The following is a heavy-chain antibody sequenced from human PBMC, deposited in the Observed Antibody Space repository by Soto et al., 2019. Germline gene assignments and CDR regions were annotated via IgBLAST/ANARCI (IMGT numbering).Heavy chain of an antibody. CDR2: IKAGAE. D-gene: IGHD3-3*01. J-gene: IGHJ3*02. V-gene: IGHV3-53*01. CDR3: AKDGGRFFNEFET. CDR1: GFTVSSNY. Sequence: EVQLVESGGGLIQPGGSLRLSCAASGFTVSSNYMSWVRQAPGKGLEWVSSIKAGAEHHADSVTGRFTISRDNSKNTLYLQMNNLRVEDTAVYYCAKDGGRFFNEFETWGQGTLVTISS.